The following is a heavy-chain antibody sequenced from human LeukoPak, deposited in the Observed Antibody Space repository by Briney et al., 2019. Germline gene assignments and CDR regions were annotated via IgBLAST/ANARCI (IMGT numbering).Heavy chain of an antibody. Sequence: GRSLRLSCAASGFTFGSYGMHWVRQAPGKGLEWVAVIWYDGSNKYYADSVKGRFTISRDNSKNTLYLQMNSLRAEDTAVYYCARWGVPAAIREGTYYYYYGMDVWGQGTTVTVSS. CDR1: GFTFGSYG. D-gene: IGHD2-2*02. CDR3: ARWGVPAAIREGTYYYYYGMDV. V-gene: IGHV3-33*01. CDR2: IWYDGSNK. J-gene: IGHJ6*02.